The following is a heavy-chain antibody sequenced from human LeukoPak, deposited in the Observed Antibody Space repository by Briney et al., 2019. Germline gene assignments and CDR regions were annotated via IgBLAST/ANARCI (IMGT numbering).Heavy chain of an antibody. CDR2: IYYSGST. V-gene: IGHV4-39*07. CDR1: GGSNSSSSYY. J-gene: IGHJ4*02. CDR3: ARDLTHSYYDSSGYFDY. D-gene: IGHD3-22*01. Sequence: SETLSLTCTVSGGSNSSSSYYWGWIRQPPGKGLEWIGSIYYSGSTYYNPSLKSRVTISVDTSKNQFSLKLSSVTAADTAVYYCARDLTHSYYDSSGYFDYWGQGTLVTVSS.